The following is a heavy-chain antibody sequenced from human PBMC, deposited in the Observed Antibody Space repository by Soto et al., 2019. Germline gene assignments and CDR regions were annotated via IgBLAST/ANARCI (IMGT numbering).Heavy chain of an antibody. CDR2: IYWDDDE. CDR3: AHRRAYTSTRPPHPFGI. Sequence: GSGPTLVNPTQTLTLTCTFSGFSLSTSGVGVGWIRQPPGKALEWLALIYWDDDERYSPSLNSRLTITKDTPKNQVVLTMTDIDPVDTATFYCAHRRAYTSTRPPHPFGIWGQGTMVTVSS. V-gene: IGHV2-5*02. J-gene: IGHJ3*02. D-gene: IGHD6-6*01. CDR1: GFSLSTSGVG.